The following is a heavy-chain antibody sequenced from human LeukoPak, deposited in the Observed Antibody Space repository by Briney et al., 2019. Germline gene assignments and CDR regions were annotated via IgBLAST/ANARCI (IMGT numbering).Heavy chain of an antibody. D-gene: IGHD2-2*02. CDR3: ARVNIVVVPAARPLYYYYMDV. CDR1: GFTFDDYG. J-gene: IGHJ6*03. V-gene: IGHV3-20*04. Sequence: PGGSLRLSCAASGFTFDDYGTSWVRQAPGKGLEWVSGINWNGGSTGYADSVKGRFTISRDNAKNSLYLQMNSLRAEDTALYYCARVNIVVVPAARPLYYYYMDVWGKGTTVTVSS. CDR2: INWNGGST.